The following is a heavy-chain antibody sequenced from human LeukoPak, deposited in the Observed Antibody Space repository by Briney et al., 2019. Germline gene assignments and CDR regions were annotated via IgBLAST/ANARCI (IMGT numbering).Heavy chain of an antibody. CDR3: ARLQSGSQPFVDY. Sequence: PSETLSLTCTVSGGSISRGSYYWGWIRQPPGEGLEWIGNIYYSGSTYYNPSLKSRVTISVDMSKNQFSLKLSSVTAADAAVYYCARLQSGSQPFVDYWGQGTLVTVSS. CDR2: IYYSGST. J-gene: IGHJ4*02. CDR1: GGSISRGSYY. V-gene: IGHV4-39*01. D-gene: IGHD1-26*01.